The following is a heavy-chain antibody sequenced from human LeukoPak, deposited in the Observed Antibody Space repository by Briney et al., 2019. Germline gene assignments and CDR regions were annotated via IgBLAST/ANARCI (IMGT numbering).Heavy chain of an antibody. CDR2: IIPIFGTA. J-gene: IGHJ4*02. D-gene: IGHD3-16*01. CDR1: GGTFSSYA. V-gene: IGHV1-69*06. Sequence: SVKVSCKASGGTFSSYAISWVRQAPGQGLEWMGGIIPIFGTANYAQKFQGRVTITADKSTSTAYMELSSLRSEDTAVYYCANHAMDGYTLLDYWGQGTLVTVSS. CDR3: ANHAMDGYTLLDY.